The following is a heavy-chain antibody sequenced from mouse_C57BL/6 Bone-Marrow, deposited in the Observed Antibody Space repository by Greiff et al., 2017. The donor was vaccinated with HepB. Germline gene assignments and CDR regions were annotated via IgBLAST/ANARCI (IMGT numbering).Heavy chain of an antibody. Sequence: VQLQQSGPELVKPGASVKISCKASSYSFTSYYIHWVKQRPGQGLEWIGWIYPGSGNTKYNEKFKGKATLTADTSSSTAYMQLSSLTSEDSAVYYCARDPDGYYFDYWGQGTTLTVSS. CDR3: ARDPDGYYFDY. D-gene: IGHD2-3*01. CDR2: IYPGSGNT. CDR1: SYSFTSYY. V-gene: IGHV1-66*01. J-gene: IGHJ2*01.